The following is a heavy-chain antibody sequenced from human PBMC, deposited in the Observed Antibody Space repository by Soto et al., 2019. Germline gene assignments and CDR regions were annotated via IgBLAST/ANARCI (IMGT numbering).Heavy chain of an antibody. Sequence: EVQLLESGGGLVQPGGSLRLSCAASGFNFNIYAMTWVRQAPGKGLEWVSTISPGGDSTYFADSVKGRVTISRDNSKNTLSLQMNSLRAEDTATYFCAKALGNPYYYDYVDVGGTGTTVTVSS. CDR2: ISPGGDST. D-gene: IGHD1-1*01. CDR3: AKALGNPYYYDYVDV. J-gene: IGHJ6*03. CDR1: GFNFNIYA. V-gene: IGHV3-23*01.